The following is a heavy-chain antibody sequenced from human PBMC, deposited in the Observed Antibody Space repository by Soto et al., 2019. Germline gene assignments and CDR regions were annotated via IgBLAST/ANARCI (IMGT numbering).Heavy chain of an antibody. D-gene: IGHD3-10*01. CDR2: INPNSGGT. CDR1: GYTFTGYY. J-gene: IGHJ6*02. Sequence: ASVKVSCKASGYTFTGYYMHWVRQAPGQGLEWMGWINPNSGGTNYAQKFQGRVTMTRDTSVSTAYMELSRLRSDDTAVYYCARRLPFMVRGVIIAPDSYYYYGMDVWRQGTTVTVSS. V-gene: IGHV1-2*02. CDR3: ARRLPFMVRGVIIAPDSYYYYGMDV.